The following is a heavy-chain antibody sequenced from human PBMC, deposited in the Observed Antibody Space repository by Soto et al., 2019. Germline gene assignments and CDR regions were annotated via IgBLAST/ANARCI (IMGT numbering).Heavy chain of an antibody. CDR1: GFTFSTYS. J-gene: IGHJ6*01. Sequence: EVQLVESGGDLVKPGGSLRLSCAASGFTFSTYSMNWVRQAPGKGLEWVSSISSSSGYIYYADSVKGRFTISRDDAKNSVSLQMNSLRAEDTAVYYCARVRSYSYGQGHGMDVW. D-gene: IGHD5-18*01. CDR2: ISSSSGYI. V-gene: IGHV3-21*01. CDR3: ARVRSYSYGQGHGMDV.